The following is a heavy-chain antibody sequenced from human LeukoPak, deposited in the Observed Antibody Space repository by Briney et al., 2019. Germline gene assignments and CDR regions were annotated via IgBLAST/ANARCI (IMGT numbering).Heavy chain of an antibody. Sequence: SETLSLTCAVYGGSFSGYYWSWIRQPPGKGLEWIGEINHSGSTNYNPSLKSRVNISVDSSKNQFSLRLSSVTAADTAVYYCARGGTIRGVIRSPFDYWGQGTLVTVSS. CDR1: GGSFSGYY. CDR3: ARGGTIRGVIRSPFDY. CDR2: INHSGST. V-gene: IGHV4-34*01. J-gene: IGHJ4*02. D-gene: IGHD3-10*01.